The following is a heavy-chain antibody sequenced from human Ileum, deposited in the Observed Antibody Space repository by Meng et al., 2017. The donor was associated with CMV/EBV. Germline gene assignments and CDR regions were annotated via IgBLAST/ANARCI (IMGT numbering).Heavy chain of an antibody. Sequence: LTCAVYGGSFSGYFWSWNRQPPGKGLEWIGEIHHSGSTNYNPSLKSRVTISEDTSKNQFSLKLSSVTAADTAVYYCARAYSYYYFDYWGQGTLVTVSS. D-gene: IGHD2-15*01. CDR2: IHHSGST. CDR3: ARAYSYYYFDY. CDR1: GGSFSGYF. V-gene: IGHV4-34*01. J-gene: IGHJ4*02.